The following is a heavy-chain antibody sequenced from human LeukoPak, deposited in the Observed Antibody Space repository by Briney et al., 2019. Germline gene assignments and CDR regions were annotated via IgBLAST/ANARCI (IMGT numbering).Heavy chain of an antibody. CDR1: GGSIRSSSYY. D-gene: IGHD6-6*01. CDR3: ARCHIAARYFDY. J-gene: IGHJ4*02. V-gene: IGHV4-39*07. CDR2: IYHDGYT. Sequence: SETLSLTCTVSGGSIRSSSYYWGWIRQPPGKGLEWIGTIYHDGYTYYNPSLKSRVILSVDTSVNQFSLKVNSVTAADTAVYYCARCHIAARYFDYWGQGSLVSVSS.